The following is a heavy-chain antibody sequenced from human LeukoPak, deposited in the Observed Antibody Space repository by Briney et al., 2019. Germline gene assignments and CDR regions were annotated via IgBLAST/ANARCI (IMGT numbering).Heavy chain of an antibody. J-gene: IGHJ5*02. D-gene: IGHD3-22*01. CDR2: INHSGST. V-gene: IGHV4-34*01. CDR3: ARDYGYDSSGYVGWFDP. Sequence: PSETLSLTCAVYGGSFSGYYWSWLRQPPGKVLEWIGEINHSGSTNYNPSLKSRVTISVDTSKNQFSLKLSSVTAADTAVYYCARDYGYDSSGYVGWFDPWGQGTLVTVSS. CDR1: GGSFSGYY.